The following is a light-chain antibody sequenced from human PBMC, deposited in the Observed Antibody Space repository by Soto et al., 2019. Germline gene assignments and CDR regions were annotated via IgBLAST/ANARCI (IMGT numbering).Light chain of an antibody. J-gene: IGKJ1*01. CDR2: GAS. CDR1: QSISNSQ. V-gene: IGKV3-20*01. Sequence: EIVLTQSPGTLSLSPGERATLSCRASQSISNSQLAWYQQKTGQAPRLLTYGASSRATGIPDRFSGRGSGTDFTLTISRLEPEDFAVYYCQQYGSSPLTFGQGTKVEIK. CDR3: QQYGSSPLT.